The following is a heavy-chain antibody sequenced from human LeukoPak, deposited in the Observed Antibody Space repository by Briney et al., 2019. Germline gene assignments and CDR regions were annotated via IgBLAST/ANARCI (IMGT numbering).Heavy chain of an antibody. Sequence: GGSLRLSCAASGFTFSSYAMSWVRQAPGKGLEWVSVISCSGCSTYYADYVKGRFTISRDNSKNTLYLQMNSLRAEDTAVYYCAKDPSYYYDSSGYSDDAFDIWGQGTMVTVSS. CDR1: GFTFSSYA. J-gene: IGHJ3*02. CDR2: ISCSGCST. CDR3: AKDPSYYYDSSGYSDDAFDI. V-gene: IGHV3-23*01. D-gene: IGHD3-22*01.